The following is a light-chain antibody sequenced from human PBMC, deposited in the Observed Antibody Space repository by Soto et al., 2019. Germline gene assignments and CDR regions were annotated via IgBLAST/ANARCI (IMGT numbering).Light chain of an antibody. CDR3: SSYTSGFYV. V-gene: IGLV2-14*01. CDR2: DVS. J-gene: IGLJ1*01. Sequence: QSALTQPASVSGSPGQSITISCTGTSSDVGGYNYVSWYQQHPGKAPKLMIYDVSVRPSGVSNRFSGSKSGNTASLTTSGLQAEDEADYYCSSYTSGFYVFGTGTKVTVL. CDR1: SSDVGGYNY.